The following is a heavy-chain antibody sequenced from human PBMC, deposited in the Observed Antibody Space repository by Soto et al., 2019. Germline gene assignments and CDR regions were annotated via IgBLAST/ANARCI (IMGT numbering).Heavy chain of an antibody. D-gene: IGHD2-2*01. Sequence: QVQLQQWGAGLLKPSETLSLTCAVYGGSFSGYYWSWIRQPPGKGLEWIGEINHSGSTNYNPSLKSRVTISVDTSKNQFSLKLSSVTAADTAVYYCARGGRYGVVVPAAISRNWFDPWGQGTLVTVSS. V-gene: IGHV4-34*01. J-gene: IGHJ5*02. CDR1: GGSFSGYY. CDR2: INHSGST. CDR3: ARGGRYGVVVPAAISRNWFDP.